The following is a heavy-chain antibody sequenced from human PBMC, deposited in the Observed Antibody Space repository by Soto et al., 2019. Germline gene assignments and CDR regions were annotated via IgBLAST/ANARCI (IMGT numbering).Heavy chain of an antibody. CDR2: MNPNSGNT. Sequence: QVQLVQSGAEVKKPGASVKVSCKASGYTFTSYDINWVRQATGQGLEWMGWMNPNSGNTGYAQKFQGRVTMTRNTSISTAYMELSSLRSEDTAVYYGARADCISTSCYDYFDYWGQGTLVTVSS. CDR3: ARADCISTSCYDYFDY. J-gene: IGHJ4*02. D-gene: IGHD2-2*01. V-gene: IGHV1-8*01. CDR1: GYTFTSYD.